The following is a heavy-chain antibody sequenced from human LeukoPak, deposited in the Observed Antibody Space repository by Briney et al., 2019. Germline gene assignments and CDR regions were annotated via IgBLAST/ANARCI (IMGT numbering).Heavy chain of an antibody. Sequence: GASVKVSCKVSGYTLTELSMFWVRQAPGKGLEWMGRIIPILGIANYAQKFQGRVTITADKSTSTAYMELSSLRSEDTAVYYCAREVVPAAIPPHPYYFDYWGQGTLVTVSS. CDR2: IIPILGIA. D-gene: IGHD2-2*01. CDR3: AREVVPAAIPPHPYYFDY. V-gene: IGHV1-69*04. J-gene: IGHJ4*02. CDR1: GYTLTELS.